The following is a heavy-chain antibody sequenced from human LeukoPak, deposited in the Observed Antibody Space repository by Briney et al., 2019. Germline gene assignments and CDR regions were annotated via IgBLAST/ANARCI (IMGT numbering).Heavy chain of an antibody. J-gene: IGHJ4*02. CDR2: ISWNSGGI. D-gene: IGHD3-3*01. Sequence: GRSLRLSCAASGFNFDDYAMHWVRQIPGKGLEWVSYISWNSGGIGYADSVKGRFTISRDNAKNSLYLQMNSLSGRDTALYYCVKEGIGGFDYWGQGTLVTVSS. CDR1: GFNFDDYA. V-gene: IGHV3-9*01. CDR3: VKEGIGGFDY.